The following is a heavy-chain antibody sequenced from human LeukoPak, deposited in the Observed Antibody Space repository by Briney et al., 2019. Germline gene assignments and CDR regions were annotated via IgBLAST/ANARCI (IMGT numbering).Heavy chain of an antibody. J-gene: IGHJ5*02. V-gene: IGHV3-7*01. CDR1: GFTFSGSL. CDR2: IKQDGSEE. Sequence: GGSLRLSCAASGFTFSGSLMSWVRQAPGKGLVWVASIKQDGSEEYYVDSLKGRFTISRDNAKNSLYLQMNSLRAGHTAVYYCARSSSWGQGNLVTVSS. CDR3: ARSSS.